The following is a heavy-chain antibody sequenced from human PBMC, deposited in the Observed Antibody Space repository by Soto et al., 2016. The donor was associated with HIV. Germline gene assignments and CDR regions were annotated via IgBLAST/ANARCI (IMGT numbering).Heavy chain of an antibody. CDR1: GFMFSDYV. Sequence: EVQLLESGGTLVQPGGSLRLSCTASGFMFSDYVMNWVRQAPGKGLQWVSAISTTGDFTYYADSVKGHFTISRDNSKNTLFLQMDSLRVEDTAIYYCVRRRSTSWSSTLGYWGQGSLVTVSS. CDR2: ISTTGDFT. V-gene: IGHV3-23*01. D-gene: IGHD6-13*01. CDR3: VRRRSTSWSSTLGY. J-gene: IGHJ4*02.